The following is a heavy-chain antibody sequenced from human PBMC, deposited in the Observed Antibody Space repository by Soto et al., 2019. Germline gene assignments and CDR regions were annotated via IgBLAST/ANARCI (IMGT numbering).Heavy chain of an antibody. CDR1: GFTFSTYA. V-gene: IGHV3-23*01. CDR3: GRDPNGNYVGAFDI. CDR2: ISAGGDSP. D-gene: IGHD1-7*01. J-gene: IGHJ3*02. Sequence: GGSLRLSCAASGFTFSTYAMSWVRQAPGKGLEWVSGISAGGDSPYYADSVKGRFTISRDNSKNMLSLQMSSLRADDTALYYCGRDPNGNYVGAFDIRGQGTMVTVSS.